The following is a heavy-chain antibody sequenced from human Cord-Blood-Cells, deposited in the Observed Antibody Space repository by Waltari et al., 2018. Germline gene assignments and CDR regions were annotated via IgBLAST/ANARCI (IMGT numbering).Heavy chain of an antibody. CDR2: IGTAGDT. Sequence: EVQLVESGGGLVQPGGSLRLSCAASGFTFSGSDLHWVRQATGKGLEWVSAIGTAGDTYYPGSVKGRFTISRENAKNSLYLQMNSLRAGDTAVYYCAREDGSGSYVDWGQGTLVTVSS. J-gene: IGHJ4*02. V-gene: IGHV3-13*01. CDR3: AREDGSGSYVD. D-gene: IGHD3-10*01. CDR1: GFTFSGSD.